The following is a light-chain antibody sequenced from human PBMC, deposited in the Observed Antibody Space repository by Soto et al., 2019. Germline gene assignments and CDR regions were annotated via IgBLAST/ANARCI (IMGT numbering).Light chain of an antibody. J-gene: IGKJ1*01. V-gene: IGKV3-15*01. CDR1: QTVSSN. CDR3: QQYKPPWT. CDR2: GAS. Sequence: EIVMTQSPATLSVSPGERATLSCRASQTVSSNVAWFQQKPGRAPRLLIYGASTGATGIPARFSGSGSGTEFTLTISRLQSEDFAVYYCQQYKPPWTFGQGTKVDIK.